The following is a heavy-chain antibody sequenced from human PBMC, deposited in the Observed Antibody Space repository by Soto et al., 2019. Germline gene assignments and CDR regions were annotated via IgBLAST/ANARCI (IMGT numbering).Heavy chain of an antibody. CDR2: IYHSGST. Sequence: QVQLQESGPGLVKPSGTLSLTCAVSGGSISSSNWWSWVRQPPGKGLEWIGEIYHSGSTNYNPSRKSRVTISVDKSKNQFSLKLSSVTAADTAVYYCASRDPHCGGDCPSDFWGQGTLVTVSS. CDR1: GGSISSSNW. D-gene: IGHD2-21*02. CDR3: ASRDPHCGGDCPSDF. J-gene: IGHJ4*02. V-gene: IGHV4-4*02.